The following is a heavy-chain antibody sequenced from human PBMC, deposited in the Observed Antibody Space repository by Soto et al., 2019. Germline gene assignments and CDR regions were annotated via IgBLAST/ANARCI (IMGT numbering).Heavy chain of an antibody. Sequence: QVQLVQSGAEVKRPGSSVKVSCKASVTTFSSYAISWVRQAPGQGLEWMGGIIPLFGTANYAQKFQGRATITADESTSTAFMELSSLRSEDTAVYYCAREVGSGYNYDKDYYYGMDVWGQGTTVAVSS. D-gene: IGHD5-18*01. CDR3: AREVGSGYNYDKDYYYGMDV. CDR1: VTTFSSYA. CDR2: IIPLFGTA. V-gene: IGHV1-69*12. J-gene: IGHJ6*02.